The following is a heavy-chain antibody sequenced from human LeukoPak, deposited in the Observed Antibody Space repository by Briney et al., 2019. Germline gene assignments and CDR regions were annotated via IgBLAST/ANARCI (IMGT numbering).Heavy chain of an antibody. J-gene: IGHJ4*02. V-gene: IGHV1-2*02. D-gene: IGHD3-22*01. Sequence: GASVKLSCTPSGSTFSHYNMHWVRQAPGLGLEWGGMINLNSDETNYPHTFHRRRTVTRDTSINPAYMELASLRLDDSAGYYCVRGWSSGEGYWGQGTLVTVSS. CDR2: INLNSDET. CDR3: VRGWSSGEGY. CDR1: GSTFSHYN.